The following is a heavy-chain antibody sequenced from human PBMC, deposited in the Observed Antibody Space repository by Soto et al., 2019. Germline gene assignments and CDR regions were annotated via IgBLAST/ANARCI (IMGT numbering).Heavy chain of an antibody. CDR3: ARDSGSYEDGMDV. V-gene: IGHV4-30-2*01. J-gene: IGHJ6*02. Sequence: SETLSLTCAVSGGSISSGGYSWSWLRQPPGKGLEWIGYIFHSGSTYYNPPLKSRVTISVDRSKNQFSLKLSSVTAADTAVYYCARDSGSYEDGMDVWGQGTTVTVSS. D-gene: IGHD3-10*01. CDR1: GGSISSGGYS. CDR2: IFHSGST.